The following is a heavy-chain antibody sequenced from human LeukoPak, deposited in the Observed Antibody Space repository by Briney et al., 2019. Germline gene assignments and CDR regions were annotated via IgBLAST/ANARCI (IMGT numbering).Heavy chain of an antibody. J-gene: IGHJ4*02. CDR2: ISAYNGNT. CDR3: ARVSYYDIWTGVDY. V-gene: IGHV1-18*01. D-gene: IGHD3-9*01. Sequence: ASVKVSCKASGYTFTSYDISWVRQAPGQGLEWMGWISAYNGNTNYAQKLQGRVTMTTDTSTSTAYMELRSLRSDDTAVYYCARVSYYDIWTGVDYWGQGTLVTVSS. CDR1: GYTFTSYD.